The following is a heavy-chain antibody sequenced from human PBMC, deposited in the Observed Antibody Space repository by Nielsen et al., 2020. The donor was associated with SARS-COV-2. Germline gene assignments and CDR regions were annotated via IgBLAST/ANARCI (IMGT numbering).Heavy chain of an antibody. J-gene: IGHJ4*02. CDR1: GYSFTTYA. CDR3: ARHLRGYIDY. Sequence: ASVKVSCKASGYSFTTYAMHWVRQAPGQRLEWMGWINAGNGNTRYSQKFQGRVTITRDTSASTAYMELSSLRSEDTAVYYCARHLRGYIDYWGQGTLVTVSS. CDR2: INAGNGNT. V-gene: IGHV1-3*01.